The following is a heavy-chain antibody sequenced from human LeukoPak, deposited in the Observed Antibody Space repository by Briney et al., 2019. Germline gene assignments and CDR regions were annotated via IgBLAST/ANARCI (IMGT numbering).Heavy chain of an antibody. J-gene: IGHJ4*02. CDR2: IWSDGSKT. CDR1: GFTFSSYG. CDR3: ARLGTVGYFDY. Sequence: GGSLRLSCVASGFTFSSYGIHWVRQAPGRGLEWVAVIWSDGSKTYYGDSVKGRFTISRDNSKNTVYLEMSGLRGEDTAVYYCARLGTVGYFDYWGQGTLVTVSS. D-gene: IGHD1-7*01. V-gene: IGHV3-33*01.